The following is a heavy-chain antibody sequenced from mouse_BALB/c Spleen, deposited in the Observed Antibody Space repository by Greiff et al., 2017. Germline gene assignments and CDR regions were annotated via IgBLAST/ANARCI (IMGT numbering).Heavy chain of an antibody. Sequence: VKLMESGPELVRPGVSVKISCKGSGYTFTDYAMHWVKQSHAKSLEWIGVISTYYGNTNYNQKFKGKATMTVDKSSSTAYMELARLTSEDSAIYYCARSIITTAYYAMDYWGQGTSVTVSS. CDR3: ARSIITTAYYAMDY. D-gene: IGHD1-2*01. J-gene: IGHJ4*01. CDR2: ISTYYGNT. CDR1: GYTFTDYA. V-gene: IGHV1-67*01.